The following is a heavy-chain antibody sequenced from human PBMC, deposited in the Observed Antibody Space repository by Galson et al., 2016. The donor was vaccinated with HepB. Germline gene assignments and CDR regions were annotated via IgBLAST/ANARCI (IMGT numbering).Heavy chain of an antibody. Sequence: LRLSCAASGFTFSTHAMSWVRQAPGKGLEWIGYISDSESTNYNPSLKGRVTISLDRSKNQFSLRLNSVIAADTAVYYCAKDEGFYNGMDFWGQGTTVTGSS. D-gene: IGHD2-2*02. CDR1: GFTFSTHA. CDR2: ISDSEST. J-gene: IGHJ6*02. V-gene: IGHV4-59*11. CDR3: AKDEGFYNGMDF.